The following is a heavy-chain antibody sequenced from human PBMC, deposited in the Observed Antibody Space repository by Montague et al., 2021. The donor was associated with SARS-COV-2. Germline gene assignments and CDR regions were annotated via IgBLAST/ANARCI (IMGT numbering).Heavy chain of an antibody. Sequence: SETLSLTCSVSGVSMKSYYWTWVRQSPGKGLQWIGYTYYSGSTSYDPSLQSRLTMTVDTSKNQFTLRLMSATAADSAVYYCARVEGMIGGITHFDYWGQGLPVTVSS. CDR1: GVSMKSYY. D-gene: IGHD2-21*01. CDR2: TYYSGST. V-gene: IGHV4-59*01. J-gene: IGHJ4*02. CDR3: ARVEGMIGGITHFDY.